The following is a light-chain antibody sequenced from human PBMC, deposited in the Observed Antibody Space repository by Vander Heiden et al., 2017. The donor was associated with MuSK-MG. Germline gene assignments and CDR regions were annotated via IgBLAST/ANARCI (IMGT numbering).Light chain of an antibody. CDR1: QNINGW. V-gene: IGKV1-5*01. Sequence: DIQMTQSPSTLSASLGDRVTITCRASQNINGWLAWYQQKPGKAPKLLIYDAYSLESEVPSRFSGSGSGTEFTLTISSLQPDDFATYYCQQYNSYWGTFGQGTKVEIK. CDR2: DAY. J-gene: IGKJ1*01. CDR3: QQYNSYWGT.